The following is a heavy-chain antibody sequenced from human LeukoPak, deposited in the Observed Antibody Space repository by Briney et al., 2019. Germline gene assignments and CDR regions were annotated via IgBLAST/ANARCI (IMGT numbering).Heavy chain of an antibody. V-gene: IGHV4-61*01. Sequence: SQTLSLTCTVSGASVSSGSYYWSWIRQPPGKGLEWIGYIYYSGSTNYNPSLKSRVTISVDTSKNQFSLKLSSVTAADTAVYYCARGSRGYTYGWGQGTLVTVSS. D-gene: IGHD5-18*01. CDR1: GASVSSGSYY. CDR2: IYYSGST. CDR3: ARGSRGYTYG. J-gene: IGHJ4*02.